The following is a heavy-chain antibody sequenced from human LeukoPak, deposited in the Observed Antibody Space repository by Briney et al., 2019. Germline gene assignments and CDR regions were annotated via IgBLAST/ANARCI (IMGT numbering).Heavy chain of an antibody. J-gene: IGHJ3*02. CDR2: IDPSDSYT. CDR1: GYSYTSYW. V-gene: IGHV5-10-1*01. Sequence: GESLQISCKGSGYSYTSYWISWVRQLPGKGLEWMGRIDPSDSYTNYSPSFQGHVTISADKSISTAYLQWSSLKASDTAMYYCARQTGDNAFDIWGRGTMVTVSS. CDR3: ARQTGDNAFDI. D-gene: IGHD7-27*01.